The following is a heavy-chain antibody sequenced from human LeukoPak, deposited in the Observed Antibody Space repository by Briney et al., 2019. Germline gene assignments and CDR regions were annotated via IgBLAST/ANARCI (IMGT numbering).Heavy chain of an antibody. CDR1: GFTFSSYG. D-gene: IGHD3-22*01. Sequence: PGGSLRLSCAASGFTFSSYGMSWVRQAPGKGLEWVSAISGSGGSTYYADSVKGRFTISRDNAKNSLYLQMNSLRAEDTAVYYCARVWDSSARPDVYYFDYWGQGTLVTVSS. CDR2: ISGSGGST. J-gene: IGHJ4*02. CDR3: ARVWDSSARPDVYYFDY. V-gene: IGHV3-23*01.